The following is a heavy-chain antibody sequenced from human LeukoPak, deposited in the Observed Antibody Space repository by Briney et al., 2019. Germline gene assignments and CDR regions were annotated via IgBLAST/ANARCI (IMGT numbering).Heavy chain of an antibody. CDR2: IYSGGSK. Sequence: TGGSLRLSCAASGFTVSSNYMSWVRQAPGKGLEWVSVIYSGGSKEHADSVKGRFTISRDESKNTLYLQMNNLRDEDTAVYYCARKYTSGWYGFGYWGQGTLVTVSS. CDR1: GFTVSSNY. V-gene: IGHV3-66*01. D-gene: IGHD6-19*01. J-gene: IGHJ4*02. CDR3: ARKYTSGWYGFGY.